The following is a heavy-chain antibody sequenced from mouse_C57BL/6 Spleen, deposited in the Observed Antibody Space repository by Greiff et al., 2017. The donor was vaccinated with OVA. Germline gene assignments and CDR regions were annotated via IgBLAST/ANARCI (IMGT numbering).Heavy chain of an antibody. CDR3: SRRDWSYAMDD. V-gene: IGHV3-6*01. CDR2: ISYDGSN. Sequence: EVKVEESGPGLVKPSQSLSLTCSVTGYSITSGYYWNWLRQFPGNKLEWMGYISYDGSNNYNPSLKNRISSTRNTTMNQFFLKLNSVTTEDTATDYCSRRDWSYAMDDRGQGASVTVSS. J-gene: IGHJ4*01. D-gene: IGHD3-3*01. CDR1: GYSITSGYY.